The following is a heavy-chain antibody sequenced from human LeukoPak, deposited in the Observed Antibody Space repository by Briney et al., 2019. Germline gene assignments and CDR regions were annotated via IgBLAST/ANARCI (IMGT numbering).Heavy chain of an antibody. CDR2: ISGSGVNT. CDR3: ARDTSFNYGAHAMDV. CDR1: GFTFDNYA. Sequence: GGSLRLSCADSGFTFDNYAMNWVRQAPGKGLEWVLGISGSGVNTYYADSVKGRFTISRDNSKNTLYLQLNSQRGEDTAIYYCARDTSFNYGAHAMDVWGQGTTVTVSS. J-gene: IGHJ6*02. V-gene: IGHV3-23*01. D-gene: IGHD4/OR15-4a*01.